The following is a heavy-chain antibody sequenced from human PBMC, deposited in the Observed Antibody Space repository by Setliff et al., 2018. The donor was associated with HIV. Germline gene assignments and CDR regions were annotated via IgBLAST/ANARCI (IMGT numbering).Heavy chain of an antibody. CDR1: GGSISSHY. D-gene: IGHD1-1*01. J-gene: IGHJ3*02. CDR3: AREERREAFDI. V-gene: IGHV4-34*01. Sequence: PSETLSLTCTVSGGSISSHYWSWIRQPPGKGLEWIGEINHSGSTNYNPSLKSRVTISVDTSKNQFSLKLSSVTAADTAVYYCAREERREAFDIWGQGTMVTVSS. CDR2: INHSGST.